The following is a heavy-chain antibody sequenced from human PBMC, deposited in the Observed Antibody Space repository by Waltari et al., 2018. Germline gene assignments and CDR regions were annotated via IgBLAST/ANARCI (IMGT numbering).Heavy chain of an antibody. J-gene: IGHJ4*02. CDR1: GYTFISYS. D-gene: IGHD1-26*01. CDR3: VRDGSGASFTFDY. CDR2: IRAYNGKT. Sequence: QVQLVQSGAEVKTPGASVKVSCKASGYTFISYSFTWVRQAPGQGLEWMGWIRAYNGKTNYAQKFQGRLTMTTDTSTSTAYMELRSLTSDDTAVYYCVRDGSGASFTFDYWGQGTLVTVSS. V-gene: IGHV1-18*01.